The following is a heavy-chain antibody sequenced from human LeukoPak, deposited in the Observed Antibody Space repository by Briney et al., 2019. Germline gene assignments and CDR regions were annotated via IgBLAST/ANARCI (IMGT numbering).Heavy chain of an antibody. CDR3: ARRYCSSTSCYFSNWFNP. Sequence: GRSLRLSCAASGFIFSSYGMHWVRQAPGKGLEWVAVIWYDGSNKYYADSVKGRFTISRDNSKNTLYLQMNSLRAEDTAVYYCARRYCSSTSCYFSNWFNPGGQGTLVTVSS. CDR1: GFIFSSYG. J-gene: IGHJ5*02. D-gene: IGHD2-2*01. CDR2: IWYDGSNK. V-gene: IGHV3-33*01.